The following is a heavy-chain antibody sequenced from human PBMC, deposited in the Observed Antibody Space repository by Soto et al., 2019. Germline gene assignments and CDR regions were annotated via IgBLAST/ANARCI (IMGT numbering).Heavy chain of an antibody. CDR1: VGTFSSYA. D-gene: IGHD6-6*01. CDR2: IIPIFGTA. Sequence: GASVKVSCKASVGTFSSYAISWVRQAPGQGLEWMGGIIPIFGTANYAQKFQGRVTITADESTSTAYMELSSLRSEDTAVYYCARKVGGAARLTSVHYYYGMDVWGQGTTVTVSS. J-gene: IGHJ6*02. CDR3: ARKVGGAARLTSVHYYYGMDV. V-gene: IGHV1-69*13.